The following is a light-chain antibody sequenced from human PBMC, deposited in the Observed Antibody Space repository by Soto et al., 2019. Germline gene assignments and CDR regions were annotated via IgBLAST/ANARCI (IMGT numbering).Light chain of an antibody. CDR3: QQYGNSRYT. J-gene: IGKJ2*01. Sequence: EIVLTQSPGTLFLSPGERATLSCRASQTVTSTYLAWYQQKPGQAPRLLIYGVSSRASGIPDRFSGSGSGTDFTLTISRLEPEDFAVYYCQQYGNSRYTFGQGTKLEIK. V-gene: IGKV3-20*01. CDR1: QTVTSTY. CDR2: GVS.